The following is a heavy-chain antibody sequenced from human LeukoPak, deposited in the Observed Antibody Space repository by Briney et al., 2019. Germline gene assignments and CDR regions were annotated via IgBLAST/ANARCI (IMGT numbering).Heavy chain of an antibody. CDR3: ATVTVRITMVRGVFHI. Sequence: ASVKVSCKASGYTFTSYGISWVRQAPGQGLEWMGWISAYNGNTNYAQKLQGRVTMTTDTSTSTAYMELSSLRSEDTAVYYCATVTVRITMVRGVFHIWGQGTMVTVSS. CDR2: ISAYNGNT. D-gene: IGHD3-10*01. J-gene: IGHJ3*02. CDR1: GYTFTSYG. V-gene: IGHV1-18*01.